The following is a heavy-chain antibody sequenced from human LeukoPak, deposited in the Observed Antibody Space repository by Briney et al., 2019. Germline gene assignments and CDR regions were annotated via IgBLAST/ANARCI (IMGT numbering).Heavy chain of an antibody. CDR2: MNPNSGDT. D-gene: IGHD1-26*01. J-gene: IGHJ4*02. CDR1: GYTFTGYY. Sequence: ASVKVSCKASGYTFTGYYIHWVRQAPGQGLEWMGLMNPNSGDTTYAQKFQGRVTMTRDTSISTAYMELNRLRSDETAVYYCARDSLSGGSDYWGQGTLVTVSS. V-gene: IGHV1-2*02. CDR3: ARDSLSGGSDY.